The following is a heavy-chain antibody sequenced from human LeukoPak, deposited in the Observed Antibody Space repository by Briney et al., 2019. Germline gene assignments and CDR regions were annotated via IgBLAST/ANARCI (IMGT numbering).Heavy chain of an antibody. CDR2: IYYSGST. CDR3: ARVTGYVVEDYFDY. J-gene: IGHJ4*02. D-gene: IGHD3-9*01. CDR1: GYSISSGYL. Sequence: PSETLSLTCTVSGYSISSGYLWSWIRQLPGKGLEWIGYIYYSGSTNYNPSLKSRVTILVDTSKNQFSLRLSSVTAADTAVYYCARVTGYVVEDYFDYWGQGTLVTVSS. V-gene: IGHV4-61*01.